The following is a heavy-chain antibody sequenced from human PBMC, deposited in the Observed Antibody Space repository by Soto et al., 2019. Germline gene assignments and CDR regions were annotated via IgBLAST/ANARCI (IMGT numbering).Heavy chain of an antibody. V-gene: IGHV6-1*03. J-gene: IGHJ6*04. D-gene: IGHD2-2*01. CDR2: TYYRSRWYN. CDR3: AGTTSLQGYQLGV. CDR1: GDSVSSNTAA. Sequence: QLQQSGPGLVQPSQTLSLTCVISGDSVSSNTAAWNWIRQSPSGGLEWLGRTYYRSRWYNDYAGSVKSSITLKPDHFREPAFLPFFPLTPEGTAGLYRAGTTSLQGYQLGVLGRGTSVTVSS.